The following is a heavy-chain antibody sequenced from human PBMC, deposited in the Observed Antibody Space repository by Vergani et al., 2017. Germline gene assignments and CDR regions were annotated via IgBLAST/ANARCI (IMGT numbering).Heavy chain of an antibody. J-gene: IGHJ4*02. V-gene: IGHV4-31*03. CDR1: GGSISSGGYY. CDR3: ARGPSTGEGY. CDR2: IYYSGSS. D-gene: IGHD4-11*01. Sequence: QVQLQQWGAGLLKPSETLSLTCTVSGGSISSGGYYWSWIRQHPGKGLEWIGYIYYSGSSYYNPSLKSRVTISVDTSKNQFSLKLSSVTAADTAVYYCARGPSTGEGYWGQGTLVTVSS.